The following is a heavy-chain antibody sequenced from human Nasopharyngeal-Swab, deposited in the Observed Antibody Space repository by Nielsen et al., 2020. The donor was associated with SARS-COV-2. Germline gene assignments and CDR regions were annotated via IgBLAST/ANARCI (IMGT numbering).Heavy chain of an antibody. CDR1: GFTFSSSW. CDR3: ARLGGSSWYFDY. Sequence: GESLKISCVASGFTFSSSWMSWVRQALGKGLEWVANIKQDGSEKYYVDSVKGRFTISRDNAKNSLYLQMNSLRAEDTAVYYCARLGGSSWYFDYWGQGTLVTVSS. D-gene: IGHD6-13*01. J-gene: IGHJ4*02. CDR2: IKQDGSEK. V-gene: IGHV3-7*04.